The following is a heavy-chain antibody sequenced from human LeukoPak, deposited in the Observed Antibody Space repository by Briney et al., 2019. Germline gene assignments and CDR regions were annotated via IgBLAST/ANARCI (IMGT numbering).Heavy chain of an antibody. CDR1: GFTFSSYA. CDR3: ANIDY. CDR2: ISWNSGSI. V-gene: IGHV3-9*01. J-gene: IGHJ4*02. Sequence: GGSLRLSCAASGFTFSSYAMHWVRQAPGKGLEWVSGISWNSGSIGYADSVKGRFTISRDNAKNSLYLQMNSLRAEDTALYYCANIDYWGQGTLVTVSS.